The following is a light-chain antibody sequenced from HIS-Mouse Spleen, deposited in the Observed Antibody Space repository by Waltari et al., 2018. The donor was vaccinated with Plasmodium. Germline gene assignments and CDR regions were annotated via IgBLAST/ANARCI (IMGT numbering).Light chain of an antibody. J-gene: IGKJ3*01. Sequence: EIVMTQSPATLSVSPGERATLSCRASQRVSSNLAWYQQKPGQAPRFRIYGASTSATCIPARFSGSGSGTGFTLTISSLQSEDCAVDYCQQYNNWSFTFGPGTKVDIK. CDR2: GAS. CDR1: QRVSSN. V-gene: IGKV3-15*01. CDR3: QQYNNWSFT.